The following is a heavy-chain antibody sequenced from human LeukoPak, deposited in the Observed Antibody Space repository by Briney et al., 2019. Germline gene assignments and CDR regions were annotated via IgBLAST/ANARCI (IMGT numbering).Heavy chain of an antibody. Sequence: GRSLRLSCAASGFTFSSYGMHWVRQAPGKGLEWVAVIWYDGSNKYYADSVKGRFTISRDNSKNTLYLQMNSLRAVDTAVYYCAKEGSSSWYVYYYYMDVWGKGTTVTVSS. V-gene: IGHV3-33*06. J-gene: IGHJ6*03. D-gene: IGHD6-13*01. CDR1: GFTFSSYG. CDR2: IWYDGSNK. CDR3: AKEGSSSWYVYYYYMDV.